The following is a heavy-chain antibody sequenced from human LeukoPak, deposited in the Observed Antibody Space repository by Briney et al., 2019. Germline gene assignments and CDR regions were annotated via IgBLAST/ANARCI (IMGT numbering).Heavy chain of an antibody. CDR3: ARKSGVNDAFDI. J-gene: IGHJ3*02. Sequence: GGSLRLSCAASGFTFDDYRMSWVRQAPGKGLEWVSGINWNGGSTGYADSVKGRFTISRDNAKNSLYLQMNSLRAEDTALYHCARKSGVNDAFDIWGQGTMVTVSS. CDR1: GFTFDDYR. CDR2: INWNGGST. D-gene: IGHD3-10*01. V-gene: IGHV3-20*01.